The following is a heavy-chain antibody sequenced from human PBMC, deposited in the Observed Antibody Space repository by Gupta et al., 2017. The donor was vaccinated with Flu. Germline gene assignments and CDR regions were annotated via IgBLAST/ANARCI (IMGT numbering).Heavy chain of an antibody. V-gene: IGHV6-1*01. CDR3: AREGFDYGLLGLDG. CDR2: TYYTSRWYS. CDR1: GDSVSSNSGA. Sequence: QVQLQQSGPGLVKPSQTLSLTCAISGDSVSSNSGAWNWIRQSPSRGLEWLGRTYYTSRWYSDYAVSVKSRITIKADTSKNQRSLQLSSVTPEDTATYYCAREGFDYGLLGLDGWGQGALVTVSS. D-gene: IGHD4-17*01. J-gene: IGHJ4*02.